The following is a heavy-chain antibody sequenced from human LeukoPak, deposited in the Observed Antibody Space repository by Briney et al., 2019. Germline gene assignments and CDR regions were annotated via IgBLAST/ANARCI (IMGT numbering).Heavy chain of an antibody. V-gene: IGHV4-39*01. J-gene: IGHJ5*02. D-gene: IGHD3-16*01. CDR3: ARHDWGSFYSFDT. CDR1: AGSASSSDYY. Sequence: PSETLSLTCSVSAGSASSSDYYWDWIRQPPGKGLEWMGTIYNSGSTSYNPSLKSRVTISVDTSKNQFSLKLTYVTAADTAIYYCARHDWGSFYSFDTWDQGTLVTVSS. CDR2: IYNSGST.